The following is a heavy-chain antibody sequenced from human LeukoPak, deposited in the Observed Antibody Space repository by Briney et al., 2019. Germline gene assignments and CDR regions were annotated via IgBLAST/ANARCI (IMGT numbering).Heavy chain of an antibody. Sequence: GGTLTLSCAASGFTFSSYSMGWVRQAPGKGLEWVSVISGNGGDTFYADSVKGRFTISRDNSKDMLYLQMNSLRVEDTAVYYCAKGRTLVGGSTRSYDHWGQGTLVTVSS. CDR2: ISGNGGDT. CDR3: AKGRTLVGGSTRSYDH. CDR1: GFTFSSYS. D-gene: IGHD1-26*01. V-gene: IGHV3-23*01. J-gene: IGHJ4*02.